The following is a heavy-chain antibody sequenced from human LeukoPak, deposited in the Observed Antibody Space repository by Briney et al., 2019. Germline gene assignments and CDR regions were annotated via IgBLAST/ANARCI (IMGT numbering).Heavy chain of an antibody. V-gene: IGHV1-18*01. CDR2: ISAYNGNT. J-gene: IGHJ4*02. D-gene: IGHD3-9*01. CDR1: GYTFTSYG. Sequence: ASVKVSCKASGYTFTSYGISWVRQAPGQGLEWMGWISAYNGNTNYAQKLQGRVTMTTDTSTSTAYMELRSLRSDDTAVYYCATRYDILTGYYLDYWGQGTLVTVSS. CDR3: ATRYDILTGYYLDY.